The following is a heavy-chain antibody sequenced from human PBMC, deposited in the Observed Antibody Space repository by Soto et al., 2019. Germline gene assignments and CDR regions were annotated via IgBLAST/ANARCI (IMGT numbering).Heavy chain of an antibody. Sequence: SVKVSCKASGGTFSSYAISWVRQAPGQGLEWMGGIIPIFGTANYAQKFQGRVTITADESTSTAYMELSSLRSEDTAVYYCARALRATRSYGSGELWGGLNWFDPWGQGTLVTVSS. D-gene: IGHD3-16*01. CDR3: ARALRATRSYGSGELWGGLNWFDP. CDR1: GGTFSSYA. J-gene: IGHJ5*02. V-gene: IGHV1-69*13. CDR2: IIPIFGTA.